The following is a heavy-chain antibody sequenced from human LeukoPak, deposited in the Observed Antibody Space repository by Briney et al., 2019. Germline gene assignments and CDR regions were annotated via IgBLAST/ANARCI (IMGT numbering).Heavy chain of an antibody. V-gene: IGHV1-18*01. CDR3: ARRECSTSCSWFDP. CDR1: GYTFTSYG. CDR2: ISVYNGNT. Sequence: ASVKVSCKASGYTFTSYGISWVRQAPGQGLEWMGWISVYNGNTNYAQKLQGRVTMTTDTSTSTAYMELRSLRSDDTAVYYCARRECSTSCSWFDPWGQGTLVTVSS. D-gene: IGHD2-2*01. J-gene: IGHJ5*02.